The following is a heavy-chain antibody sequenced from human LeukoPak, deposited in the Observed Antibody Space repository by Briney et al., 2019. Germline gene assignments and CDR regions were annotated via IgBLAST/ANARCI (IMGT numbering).Heavy chain of an antibody. CDR2: ISYDGSNK. Sequence: GGSLRLSCAASGFSFSSYGMQWVRQAPGKGLEWVAVISYDGSNKYYADSVKGRFTISRDNSKNTLYLQMSSLRAEDTAVYYCAKDYRYNSWYFDYWGQGTLVTVSS. V-gene: IGHV3-30*18. CDR1: GFSFSSYG. D-gene: IGHD6-19*01. J-gene: IGHJ4*02. CDR3: AKDYRYNSWYFDY.